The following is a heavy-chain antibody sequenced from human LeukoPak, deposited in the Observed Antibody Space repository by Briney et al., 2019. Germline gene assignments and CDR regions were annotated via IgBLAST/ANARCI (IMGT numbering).Heavy chain of an antibody. J-gene: IGHJ4*02. CDR3: AKDLAEYIAVAAGEFDY. Sequence: GGSLRLSCAASGFTFSGYEMNWVRQAPGKGLEWISYISSSGGTVYYADSVKGRFTISRDNSKNTLYLQMNSLRAEDTAVYYCAKDLAEYIAVAAGEFDYWGQGTLVTVSS. D-gene: IGHD6-19*01. V-gene: IGHV3-48*03. CDR2: ISSSGGTV. CDR1: GFTFSGYE.